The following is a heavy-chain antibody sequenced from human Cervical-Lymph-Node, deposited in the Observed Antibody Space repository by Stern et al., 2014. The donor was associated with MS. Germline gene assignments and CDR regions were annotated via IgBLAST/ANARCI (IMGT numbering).Heavy chain of an antibody. Sequence: QVQLVQSGSELKKPGASVKVSCKASGYTFNSSAMNWVRQPPGQGLAWMGLIPTNTGNPTDAQGFPGRFVFSLDTSVSTEYLQISSLKAEDTAVYYCARDRPDYDFWSGYTTHFDYWGQGTLVTVSS. V-gene: IGHV7-4-1*02. J-gene: IGHJ4*02. CDR1: GYTFNSSA. CDR2: IPTNTGNP. D-gene: IGHD3-3*01. CDR3: ARDRPDYDFWSGYTTHFDY.